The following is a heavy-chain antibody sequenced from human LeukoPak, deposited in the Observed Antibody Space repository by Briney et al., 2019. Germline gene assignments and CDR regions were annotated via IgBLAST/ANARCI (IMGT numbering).Heavy chain of an antibody. CDR2: ISATGSST. D-gene: IGHD6-19*01. J-gene: IGHJ4*02. V-gene: IGHV3-23*01. CDR3: AAGYSSGWRLGYYFDY. Sequence: GGSLRLSCAVSGFTFSSYAMSWVRQAPGKGLEWVSAISATGSSTYYAGSVKGRFTISRDNSKNTLYLQMNSLRAEDTAVYYCAAGYSSGWRLGYYFDYWGQGTLVTVSS. CDR1: GFTFSSYA.